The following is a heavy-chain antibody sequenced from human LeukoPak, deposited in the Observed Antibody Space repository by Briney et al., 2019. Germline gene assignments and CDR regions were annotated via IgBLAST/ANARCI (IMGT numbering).Heavy chain of an antibody. Sequence: PGRSLRLSCAASGFTVSSNYMSWVRQAPGKGLEWVSVIYSDGSAYYADSVKGRFTISRDISRNTLYLQMNSLRAEDTAVYYCARARSGYSYLIDYWGQGTLVTVSS. J-gene: IGHJ4*02. V-gene: IGHV3-66*01. D-gene: IGHD5-18*01. CDR1: GFTVSSNY. CDR2: IYSDGSA. CDR3: ARARSGYSYLIDY.